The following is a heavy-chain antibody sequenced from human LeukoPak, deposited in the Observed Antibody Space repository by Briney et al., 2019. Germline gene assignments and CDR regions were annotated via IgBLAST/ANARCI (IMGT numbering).Heavy chain of an antibody. CDR2: IYYSGST. V-gene: IGHV4-39*01. CDR1: GGSISSSSYY. Sequence: PSETLSLTCTVSGGSISSSSYYWGWIRQPPGKGLEWSGSIYYSGSTYYNPSLKSRVTISVDTSKNQFSLKLSSVTAADTAVYYCARMVQYSSSWFDYWGQGTLVTVSS. J-gene: IGHJ4*02. CDR3: ARMVQYSSSWFDY. D-gene: IGHD6-13*01.